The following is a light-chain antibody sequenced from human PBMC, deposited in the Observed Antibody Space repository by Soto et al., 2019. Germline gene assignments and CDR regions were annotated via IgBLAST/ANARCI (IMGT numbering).Light chain of an antibody. J-gene: IGLJ2*01. Sequence: QSVLTQPPSVSGAPGQRVTISCNGSSSNIGAGYDVHWYQQIVGTAPKLIIFSNNNRPAGVPDRFSASKSGTSASLAITGLQPEDEADYYCQSYDSSLSGSVFGGGTKLTVL. CDR3: QSYDSSLSGSV. V-gene: IGLV1-40*01. CDR2: SNN. CDR1: SSNIGAGYD.